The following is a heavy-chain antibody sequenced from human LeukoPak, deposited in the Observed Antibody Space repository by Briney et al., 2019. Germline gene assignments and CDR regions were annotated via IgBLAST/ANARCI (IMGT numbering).Heavy chain of an antibody. Sequence: GGSLRLSCAASGFTFSSYEMNWVRQAPGKGLEWVAVISYDGSNKYYADSVKGRFTISRDNSKNTLYLQMNSLRAEDTAVYYCARDRLATKYYYGMDVWGQGTTVTVSS. CDR2: ISYDGSNK. D-gene: IGHD2-8*01. V-gene: IGHV3-30-3*01. CDR3: ARDRLATKYYYGMDV. CDR1: GFTFSSYE. J-gene: IGHJ6*02.